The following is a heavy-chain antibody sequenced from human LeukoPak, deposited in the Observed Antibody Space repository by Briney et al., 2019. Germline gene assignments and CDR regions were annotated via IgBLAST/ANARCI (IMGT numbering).Heavy chain of an antibody. J-gene: IGHJ4*02. V-gene: IGHV1-8*01. Sequence: GASVKVSCKASGYTFTNYDINWVRQATGQGLEWMGWMNPNSGNTGYAQKFQGRVTMTRNTSISTAYMELSSLRSEDTAVYYCARVNCSSTSCRSKFIDYWGQGTLVTVSS. CDR1: GYTFTNYD. D-gene: IGHD2-2*01. CDR3: ARVNCSSTSCRSKFIDY. CDR2: MNPNSGNT.